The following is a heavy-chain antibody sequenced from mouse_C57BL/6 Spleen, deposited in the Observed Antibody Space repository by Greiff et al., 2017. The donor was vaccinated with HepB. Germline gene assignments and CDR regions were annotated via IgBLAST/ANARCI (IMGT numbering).Heavy chain of an antibody. V-gene: IGHV8-12*01. CDR1: GFSLSTSGMG. J-gene: IGHJ2*01. CDR2: IYWDDDK. Sequence: QVTLKVSGPGILQPSQTLSLTCSFSGFSLSTSGMGVGWVRQPSGKGLEWLAHIYWDDDKRYNPSLKSRLTISKDTSRNQVFLKITSVDTADTATDYCARRSALTGYDYWGQGTTLTVSS. CDR3: ARRSALTGYDY. D-gene: IGHD4-1*01.